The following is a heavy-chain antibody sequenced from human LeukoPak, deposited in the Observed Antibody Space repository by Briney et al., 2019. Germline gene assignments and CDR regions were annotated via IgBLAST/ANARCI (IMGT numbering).Heavy chain of an antibody. CDR1: GFTFSDYY. V-gene: IGHV3-11*04. CDR3: ARESGAITIFGVAKGARAFDI. Sequence: SGGSLRLSCAASGFTFSDYYMSWIRQAPGKGLEWVSYISSSGSTIYYADSVKGRFTISRDNAKNSLYLQMNSLRAEDTAMYYCARESGAITIFGVAKGARAFDIWGQGTMVTVSS. CDR2: ISSSGSTI. D-gene: IGHD3-3*01. J-gene: IGHJ3*02.